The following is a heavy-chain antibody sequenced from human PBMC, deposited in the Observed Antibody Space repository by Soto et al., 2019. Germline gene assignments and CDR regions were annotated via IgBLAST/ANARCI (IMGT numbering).Heavy chain of an antibody. J-gene: IGHJ4*02. D-gene: IGHD2-2*01. CDR2: INHSGST. CDR3: ARGGYCSSTSCPLYYFDY. CDR1: GGSFSGYY. V-gene: IGHV4-34*01. Sequence: PSETLSLTCAVYGGSFSGYYWSWIRQPPGKGLEWIGEINHSGSTNYNPSLKSRVTISVDTSKNQFSLKLSSVTGADTAVYYCARGGYCSSTSCPLYYFDYWGQGTLVTVSS.